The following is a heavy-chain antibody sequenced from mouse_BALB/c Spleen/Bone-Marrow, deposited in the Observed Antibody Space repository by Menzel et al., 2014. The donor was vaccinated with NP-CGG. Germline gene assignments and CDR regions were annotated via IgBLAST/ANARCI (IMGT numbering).Heavy chain of an antibody. Sequence: LQESGPELVKPGTLVKMSCKASGYTFTSYDINWVKLRLGQGLELIGWINPGDGSAKYNEKLKGKATLTADKSSSTAYMQLSSLSSENTAVYFCARSGDGYYWYFDVWGAGTMVTVSS. J-gene: IGHJ1*01. CDR2: INPGDGSA. CDR3: ARSGDGYYWYFDV. D-gene: IGHD2-3*01. CDR1: GYTFTSYD. V-gene: IGHV1S33*01.